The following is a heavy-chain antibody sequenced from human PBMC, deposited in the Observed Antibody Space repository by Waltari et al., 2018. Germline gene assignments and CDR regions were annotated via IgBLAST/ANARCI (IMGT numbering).Heavy chain of an antibody. Sequence: EVQLVESGGGLVQPGGSLRLSCAASGFTFSSYWMSWVRQAPGKGLEWVASIKHDGSEKNYVDSVKGRFTISRDNAKNSLYLQMNSLRAEDTAVYYCARDVYSYAYADYWGQGTLVTVSS. V-gene: IGHV3-7*01. CDR2: IKHDGSEK. CDR3: ARDVYSYAYADY. J-gene: IGHJ4*02. CDR1: GFTFSSYW. D-gene: IGHD3-16*01.